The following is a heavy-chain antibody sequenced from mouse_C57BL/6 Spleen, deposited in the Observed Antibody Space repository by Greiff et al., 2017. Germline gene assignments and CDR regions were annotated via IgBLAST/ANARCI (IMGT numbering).Heavy chain of an antibody. V-gene: IGHV5-15*01. Sequence: EVKVVESGGGLVQPGGSLKLSCAASGFTFSDYGMAWVRQAPRKGPEWVAFISNLAYSIYYADTVTGRFTISRENAKNTLYLEMSSLRSEDTAMYYCARITVVAHWYFDVWGTGTTVTVSS. CDR1: GFTFSDYG. J-gene: IGHJ1*03. CDR2: ISNLAYSI. D-gene: IGHD1-1*01. CDR3: ARITVVAHWYFDV.